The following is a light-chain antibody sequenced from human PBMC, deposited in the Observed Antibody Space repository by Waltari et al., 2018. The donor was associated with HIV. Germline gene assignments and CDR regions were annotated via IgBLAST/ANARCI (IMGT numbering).Light chain of an antibody. V-gene: IGLV10-54*03. CDR1: DDNDSNHG. Sequence: GVTVQPVLSAVLRQTATITCSRNDDNDSNHGAACPELRQYHPPKLLSYMNTNRPSGISERFSASRSGTTASLKVTGLQPEDEADYYCSTWDRSLGAWVFGGGTKLTVL. CDR3: STWDRSLGAWV. CDR2: MNT. J-gene: IGLJ3*02.